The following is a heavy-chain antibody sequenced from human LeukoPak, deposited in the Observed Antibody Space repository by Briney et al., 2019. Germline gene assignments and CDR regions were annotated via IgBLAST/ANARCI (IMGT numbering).Heavy chain of an antibody. V-gene: IGHV3-48*03. CDR2: ISSSGSTI. CDR3: ARSHQLLAYGMDV. Sequence: GGSLRLSCAASGFTFSSYEMNWVRQAPGKGLEWVSYISSSGSTIYYADSVKGRFTIYRDNAKNSLYLQMNSLRAEDTAVYYCARSHQLLAYGMDVWGQGTTVTVSS. D-gene: IGHD2-2*01. CDR1: GFTFSSYE. J-gene: IGHJ6*02.